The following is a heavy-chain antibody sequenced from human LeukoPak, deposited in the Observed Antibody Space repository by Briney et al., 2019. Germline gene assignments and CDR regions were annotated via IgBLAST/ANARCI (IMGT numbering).Heavy chain of an antibody. Sequence: GGSLRLSCAASGFTFSSYWMSWVRQAPGKGLEWVANIKQDGSGKYYVDSVKGRFTISRDNAKNSLYLQMNSLRAEDTAVYYCARGYDYVWGSYRPTFDYWGQGTLVTVSS. J-gene: IGHJ4*02. CDR1: GFTFSSYW. D-gene: IGHD3-16*02. CDR2: IKQDGSGK. CDR3: ARGYDYVWGSYRPTFDY. V-gene: IGHV3-7*01.